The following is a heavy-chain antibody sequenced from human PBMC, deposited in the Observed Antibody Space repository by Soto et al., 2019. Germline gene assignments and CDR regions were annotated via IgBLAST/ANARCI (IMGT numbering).Heavy chain of an antibody. CDR2: IYYSGST. Sequence: PSETLSLTCTVSGGSISSHHWSWIRQPPGKGLEWIGYIYYSGSTKYNPSLKSRVTISLDTSRSQFSLRLSSVTAADTAVYYCARHAAATGFYFDYWGQGTPVTVS. J-gene: IGHJ4*02. CDR3: ARHAAATGFYFDY. D-gene: IGHD6-13*01. CDR1: GGSISSHH. V-gene: IGHV4-59*08.